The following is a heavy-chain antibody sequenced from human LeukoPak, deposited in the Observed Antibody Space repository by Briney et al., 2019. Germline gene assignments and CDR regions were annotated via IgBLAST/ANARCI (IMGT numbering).Heavy chain of an antibody. J-gene: IGHJ5*01. CDR2: MCGTAGCT. Sequence: GGSLTLSCQASGFTFYMYAMSWVRQAPGKGLEWVASMCGTAGCTYYPDSVKGRFTISRDNSKNVLYLRMNSLTAEDTAIYYCAKDRPNFHENSGHYYRRDGDSWGQGTLVTVSS. D-gene: IGHD3-22*01. CDR1: GFTFYMYA. CDR3: AKDRPNFHENSGHYYRRDGDS. V-gene: IGHV3-23*01.